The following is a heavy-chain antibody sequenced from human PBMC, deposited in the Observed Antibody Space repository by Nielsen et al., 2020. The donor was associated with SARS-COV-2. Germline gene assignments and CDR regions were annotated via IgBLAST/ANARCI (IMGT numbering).Heavy chain of an antibody. D-gene: IGHD1-1*01. J-gene: IGHJ4*02. Sequence: GESLKISCAASGFTFSSYAMHWVRQAPGKGLEWVAVISYDGSNKYYADSVKGRFTISRDNSKNTLYLQMNSLRAEDTAVYYCARGRGTYFDYWGQGTLVTVSS. CDR1: GFTFSSYA. CDR3: ARGRGTYFDY. V-gene: IGHV3-30*04. CDR2: ISYDGSNK.